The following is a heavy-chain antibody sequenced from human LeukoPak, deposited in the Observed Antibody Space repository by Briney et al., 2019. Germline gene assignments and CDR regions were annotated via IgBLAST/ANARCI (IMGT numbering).Heavy chain of an antibody. J-gene: IGHJ3*02. CDR2: TYYSGST. CDR3: AGAYCGGDCYSGRTFDI. D-gene: IGHD2-21*02. CDR1: GGSISSYY. Sequence: SETLSLTCTVSGGSISSYYWSWIRQPPGKGLEWIGYTYYSGSTSYNPSLKSRFTMSVDTSKSQFSLNLMSVTAADTAVYYCAGAYCGGDCYSGRTFDIWGQGTMVTVSS. V-gene: IGHV4-59*12.